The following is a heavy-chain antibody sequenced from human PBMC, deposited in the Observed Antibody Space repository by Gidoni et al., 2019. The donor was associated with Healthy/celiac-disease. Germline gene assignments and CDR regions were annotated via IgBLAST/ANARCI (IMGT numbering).Heavy chain of an antibody. CDR3: ARDGDIVVVVAATHYFDY. J-gene: IGHJ4*02. CDR2: IKQDRSEK. V-gene: IGHV3-7*01. CDR1: GFTFSSYW. Sequence: EVQLVESGGGVVQPGGSLRLSCAASGFTFSSYWMSWVRQAPGKGLEWVANIKQDRSEKYYVDSVKGRFTISRDNAKNSLYLQMNSLRAEDTAVYYCARDGDIVVVVAATHYFDYWGQGTLVTVSS. D-gene: IGHD2-15*01.